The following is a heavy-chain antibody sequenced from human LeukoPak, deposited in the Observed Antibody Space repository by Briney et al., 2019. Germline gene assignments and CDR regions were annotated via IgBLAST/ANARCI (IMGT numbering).Heavy chain of an antibody. Sequence: PSETLSLTCTVSGGSISSYYWSWIRQPPGKGLEWIGYIYYSGSTNYNPSLKSRVTISVDTSKNQFSLKLSSVTAADTAVYYCARVMGATTLEYWGQGTLVTVSS. V-gene: IGHV4-59*01. CDR2: IYYSGST. CDR1: GGSISSYY. J-gene: IGHJ4*02. CDR3: ARVMGATTLEY. D-gene: IGHD1-26*01.